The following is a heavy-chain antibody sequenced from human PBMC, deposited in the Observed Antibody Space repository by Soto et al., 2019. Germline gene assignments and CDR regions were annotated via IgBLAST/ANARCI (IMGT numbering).Heavy chain of an antibody. CDR2: ISGSGGST. V-gene: IGHV3-23*01. J-gene: IGHJ4*02. CDR1: GFTFSSYA. Sequence: EVQLLESGGGLVQPGGSLRLSCAASGFTFSSYAMSWVRQAPGKGLEWVSAISGSGGSTYYADSVKGRFTISRDNSKNTLYLQMNSLRSEDTAVYYCAKDPLGGPWYSAYWGQGTLVTVSS. CDR3: AKDPLGGPWYSAY. D-gene: IGHD3-16*01.